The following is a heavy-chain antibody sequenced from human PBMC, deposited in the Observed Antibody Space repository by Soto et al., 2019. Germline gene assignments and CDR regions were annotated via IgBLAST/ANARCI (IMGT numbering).Heavy chain of an antibody. J-gene: IGHJ4*02. D-gene: IGHD5-18*01. V-gene: IGHV4-59*01. CDR1: GGTISSYY. Sequence: SESLCLTCTASGGTISSYYWSWIRQPPGKGLEWIGYIYYSGSTNYNPSLKSRVTISVDTSKNQFCLKLSSVTAADTAVYCCARVDTAMVLAYWGQGTLVTVSS. CDR2: IYYSGST. CDR3: ARVDTAMVLAY.